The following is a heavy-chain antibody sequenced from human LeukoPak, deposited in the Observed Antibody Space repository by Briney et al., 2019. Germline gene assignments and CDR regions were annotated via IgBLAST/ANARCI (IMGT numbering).Heavy chain of an antibody. CDR3: ARTYYDILIGYYPNWYFDL. D-gene: IGHD3-9*01. J-gene: IGHJ2*01. CDR1: GRSFSGYY. V-gene: IGHV4-34*01. Sequence: PSETLSLTCAVYGRSFSGYYWSWIRQPPGKGLEWIGEINHSGSTNYNPSLKSRVTISVDTSKNQFSLKLSSVTAADTAVYYCARTYYDILIGYYPNWYFDLWGRGTLVTVSS. CDR2: INHSGST.